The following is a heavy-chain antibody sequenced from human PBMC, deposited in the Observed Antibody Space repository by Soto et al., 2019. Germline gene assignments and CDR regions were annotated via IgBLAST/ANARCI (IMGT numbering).Heavy chain of an antibody. CDR1: GFTFSSYS. CDR3: ARDGSSPVAGTNFDY. V-gene: IGHV3-21*01. D-gene: IGHD6-19*01. J-gene: IGHJ4*02. Sequence: GGSLRLSCAASGFTFSSYSMNWVRQAPGKGLEWVSSISSSSSYIYYADSVKGRFTISRDNAKNSLYLQMNSLRAEDTAVYYCARDGSSPVAGTNFDYWGQGTLVTVSS. CDR2: ISSSSSYI.